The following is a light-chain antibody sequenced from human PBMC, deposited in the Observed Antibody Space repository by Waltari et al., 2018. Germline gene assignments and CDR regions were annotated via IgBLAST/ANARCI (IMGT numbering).Light chain of an antibody. J-gene: IGLJ3*02. CDR3: TSYAGGNNVGV. CDR2: EIN. Sequence: QSALTQPPSASGSPGQSITISCTGTSSDVGGYNYVSWYQQYPGEAPKLIIYEINKRPSGVPQRFSGSKSGNTASLTVSGLQAEDEADYYCTSYAGGNNVGVFGGRTKVTVL. V-gene: IGLV2-8*01. CDR1: SSDVGGYNY.